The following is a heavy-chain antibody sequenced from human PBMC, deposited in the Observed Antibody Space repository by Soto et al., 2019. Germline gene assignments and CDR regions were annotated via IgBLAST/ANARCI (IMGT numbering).Heavy chain of an antibody. CDR1: GFTFSRHT. CDR2: ISDDGSNT. Sequence: QVQLVESGGGVVQPGRSLRLSCAASGFTFSRHTMHWVRQAPGKGLEWVAAISDDGSNTYYADSVKGRFTISRDNSKNTLYLQMNSLSREDTAVHHCAVEVYYDFWSGFHTHPYYFDDWGQGTLVTVSS. J-gene: IGHJ4*02. V-gene: IGHV3-30-3*01. D-gene: IGHD3-3*01. CDR3: AVEVYYDFWSGFHTHPYYFDD.